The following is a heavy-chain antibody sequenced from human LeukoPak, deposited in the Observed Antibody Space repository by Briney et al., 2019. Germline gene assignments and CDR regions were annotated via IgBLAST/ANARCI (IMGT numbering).Heavy chain of an antibody. CDR1: GFTFSSYA. Sequence: GGSLRLSCAASGFTFSSYAMHWVRQAPGKGLEWVAVISYDGSNKYYADSVKGRFTISRDNSKNTLYLQMNSLRAEDTAVYYCARDRVGATDYFGYWGQGTLVTVSS. V-gene: IGHV3-30-3*01. CDR3: ARDRVGATDYFGY. J-gene: IGHJ4*02. CDR2: ISYDGSNK. D-gene: IGHD1-26*01.